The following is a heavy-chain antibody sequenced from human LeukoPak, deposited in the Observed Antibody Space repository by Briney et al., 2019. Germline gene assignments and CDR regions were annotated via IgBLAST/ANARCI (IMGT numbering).Heavy chain of an antibody. CDR3: ARAFSQYYDILTGYHSFDY. V-gene: IGHV1-69*01. CDR1: GGTFSSYA. D-gene: IGHD3-9*01. CDR2: IIPIFGTA. Sequence: SVKVSCKASGGTFSSYAISWVRQAPGRGLEWMGGIIPIFGTANYAQKFQGRVTITADESTSTAYMELSSLRSEDTAVYYCARAFSQYYDILTGYHSFDYWGQGTLVTVSS. J-gene: IGHJ4*02.